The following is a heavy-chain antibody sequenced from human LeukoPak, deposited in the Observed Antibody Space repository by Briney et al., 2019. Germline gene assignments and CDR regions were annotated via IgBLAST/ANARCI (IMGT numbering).Heavy chain of an antibody. CDR2: ISSSSSTI. V-gene: IGHV3-48*01. CDR3: ARDFTMVRGVNYYFDY. J-gene: IGHJ4*02. Sequence: GSLRLSCAASGFTFSSYSMNWVRQAPGKGLEWVPYISSSSSTIYYADSVKGRFTISRDNAKNSLYLQMNSLRAEDTAVYYCARDFTMVRGVNYYFDYWGQGTLVTVSS. D-gene: IGHD3-10*01. CDR1: GFTFSSYS.